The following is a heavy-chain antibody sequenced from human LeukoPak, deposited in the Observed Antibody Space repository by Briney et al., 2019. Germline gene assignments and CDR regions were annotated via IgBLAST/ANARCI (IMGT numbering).Heavy chain of an antibody. V-gene: IGHV4-4*02. D-gene: IGHD3-22*01. CDR1: GGSISSSNW. CDR2: IYHSGST. Sequence: SGTLSLTCAVSGGSISSSNWWSWVRQPPGKGLEWIGEIYHSGSTNYNPSLKSRVTISVDKSKNQFSLKLSSVTAADTAVYYCARDIQHDSSVYFVVDRWGQGTLVTVSS. CDR3: ARDIQHDSSVYFVVDR. J-gene: IGHJ4*02.